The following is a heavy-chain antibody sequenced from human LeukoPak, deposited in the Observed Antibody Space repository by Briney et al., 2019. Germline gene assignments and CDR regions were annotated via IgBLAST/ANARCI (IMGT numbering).Heavy chain of an antibody. CDR2: ISYDGSNK. CDR1: GFTFSSYA. D-gene: IGHD6-19*01. J-gene: IGHJ4*02. V-gene: IGHV3-30*04. CDR3: ARARSGWYLGQFDY. Sequence: PGGSLRLSCVVSGFTFSSYAMHWVRQAPGKGLEWVAVISYDGSNKYYADSVKGRFTISRDNSKNTLYLQMNSLRAVDTAVYYCARARSGWYLGQFDYWGQGTLVTVSS.